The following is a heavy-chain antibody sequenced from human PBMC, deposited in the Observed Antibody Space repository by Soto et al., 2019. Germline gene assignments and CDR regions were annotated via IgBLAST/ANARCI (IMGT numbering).Heavy chain of an antibody. CDR3: TREVPGPSGGMDV. CDR1: GGSFSGYY. J-gene: IGHJ6*02. D-gene: IGHD3-10*01. V-gene: IGHV4-34*01. CDR2: INHSGST. Sequence: SETLSLTCAVYGGSFSGYYWSWIRQPPGKGLEWIGEINHSGSTNYNPSLKSRVTISVDTSKNQFSLKLSSVTAADTAVFYCTREVPGPSGGMDVWGQGTTVTVSS.